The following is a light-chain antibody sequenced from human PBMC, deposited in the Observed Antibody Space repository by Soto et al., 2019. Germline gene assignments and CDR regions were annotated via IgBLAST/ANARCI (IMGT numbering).Light chain of an antibody. CDR2: GVS. J-gene: IGLJ1*01. Sequence: QSALTQPASVSGSPGQSITISCTGTSSDIGGHNDVSWYQQHPSKAPKLLIYGVSNRPSVVSNRFSASKSGNTASLTISGLQAEDETDYYCCSYTRNITPYVFGTGTKLTVL. V-gene: IGLV2-14*01. CDR3: CSYTRNITPYV. CDR1: SSDIGGHND.